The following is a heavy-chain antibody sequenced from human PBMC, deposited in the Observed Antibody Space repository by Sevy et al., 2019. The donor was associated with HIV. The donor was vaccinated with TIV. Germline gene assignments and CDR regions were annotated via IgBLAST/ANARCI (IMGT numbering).Heavy chain of an antibody. CDR1: GFPFKSYL. CDR2: IKQKGSEK. V-gene: IGHV3-7*01. CDR3: ARVGWVNAWYFDL. J-gene: IGHJ2*01. Sequence: GGSLRLSCAASGFPFKSYLMGWVGRAPGKGLEWGANIKQKGSEKYYVDSVKGGFTISRENAGNSLYLQINSLRVEDTAVYYCARVGWVNAWYFDLWGRGTLVTVSS. D-gene: IGHD3-16*01.